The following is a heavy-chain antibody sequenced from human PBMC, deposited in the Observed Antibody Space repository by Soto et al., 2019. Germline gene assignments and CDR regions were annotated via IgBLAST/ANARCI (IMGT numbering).Heavy chain of an antibody. V-gene: IGHV4-34*01. CDR3: ARGVFRGGYDPLYYFDY. Sequence: TETLSLTCAVYGGSFSGYYWSWIRQPPGKGLEWIGEINHSGSTNYNPSLKSRVAISVDTSKNQFSLKLSSVTAADTAVYYCARGVFRGGYDPLYYFDYWGQGTLVPVSS. CDR1: GGSFSGYY. D-gene: IGHD5-12*01. CDR2: INHSGST. J-gene: IGHJ4*02.